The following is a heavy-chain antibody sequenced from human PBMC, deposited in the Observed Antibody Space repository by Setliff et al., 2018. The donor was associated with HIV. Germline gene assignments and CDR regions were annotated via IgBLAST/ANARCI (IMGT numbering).Heavy chain of an antibody. CDR1: GYTFTSYG. J-gene: IGHJ6*02. CDR2: ISALNGRT. Sequence: ASVKVSCKASGYTFTSYGISWVRQAPGQGLEWMGWISALNGRTNYAQKLQGRVTMTTDTSTSTVYMDLRSLRSDDTAVHYCARYDSSGYYPSNYYYGMDVWGQGTTVTVSS. D-gene: IGHD3-22*01. V-gene: IGHV1-18*01. CDR3: ARYDSSGYYPSNYYYGMDV.